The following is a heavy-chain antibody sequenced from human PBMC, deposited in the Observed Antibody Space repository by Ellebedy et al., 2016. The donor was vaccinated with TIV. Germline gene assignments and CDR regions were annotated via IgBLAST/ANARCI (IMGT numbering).Heavy chain of an antibody. D-gene: IGHD5-12*01. CDR1: GYTFTSYG. CDR3: ARDMVQGMVARYLWFDY. J-gene: IGHJ4*02. V-gene: IGHV1-18*01. Sequence: ASVKVSCKASGYTFTSYGISWLRQAPGQGLEWMGWISAYTGNTDYAQKFQGRVTVTTDTSKSTAYMELRRLRSDDTAVYYCARDMVQGMVARYLWFDYWGQGTLVTVSS. CDR2: ISAYTGNT.